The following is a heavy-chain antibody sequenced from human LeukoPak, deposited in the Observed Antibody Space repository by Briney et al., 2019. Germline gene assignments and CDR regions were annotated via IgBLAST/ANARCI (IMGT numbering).Heavy chain of an antibody. Sequence: GGPLRLSCSASGFTFSLYAMHWVRQAPGKGLEWVAVISYDGSNKYYADSVKGRFTISRDNSKNTLYLQMNSLRAEDAAVYYCAKSAKDHGDYVYYYYGMDVWGQGTTVTVSS. CDR1: GFTFSLYA. J-gene: IGHJ6*02. D-gene: IGHD4-17*01. CDR2: ISYDGSNK. V-gene: IGHV3-30*18. CDR3: AKSAKDHGDYVYYYYGMDV.